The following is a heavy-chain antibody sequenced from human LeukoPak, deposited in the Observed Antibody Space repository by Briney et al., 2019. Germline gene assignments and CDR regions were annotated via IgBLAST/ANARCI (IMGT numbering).Heavy chain of an antibody. Sequence: ASVKVSCKASGGTFSSYSLSWVQQPPGQGLEWMGGIIPIFGTANYAQKFQGRVTITADESTSTAYMELSSLRSEDTAVYYCARDRGGYCSSTSCSEYFQHWGQGTLVAVSS. CDR3: ARDRGGYCSSTSCSEYFQH. CDR1: GGTFSSYS. D-gene: IGHD2-2*01. J-gene: IGHJ1*01. CDR2: IIPIFGTA. V-gene: IGHV1-69*01.